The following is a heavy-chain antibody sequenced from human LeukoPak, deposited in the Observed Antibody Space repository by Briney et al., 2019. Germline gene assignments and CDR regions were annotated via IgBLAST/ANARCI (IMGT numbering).Heavy chain of an antibody. CDR2: ISWDSGSI. J-gene: IGHJ4*02. Sequence: PGRSLRLSCAASGFTFDDYAMHWVRQAPGKGLEWVSGISWDSGSIGYADSVKGRITISRDNAKNSLYLQMNSLRAEDMALYYCAKDRSDIVATLFDYWGQGTLVTVSS. D-gene: IGHD5-12*01. CDR3: AKDRSDIVATLFDY. V-gene: IGHV3-9*03. CDR1: GFTFDDYA.